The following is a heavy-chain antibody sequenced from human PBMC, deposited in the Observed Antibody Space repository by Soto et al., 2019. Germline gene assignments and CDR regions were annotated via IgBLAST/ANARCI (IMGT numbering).Heavy chain of an antibody. Sequence: QVQLVQSGAEVKKPGSSVKVSCKASGGTFSSYAISWVRQAPGQGLEWMGGIIPIFGTANYAQKFQGRVTITADESTSTAYMELSSLRSEDTAVYYCARAFIYYDSSGYYPRTLYYFDYWGQGTLVTVSS. CDR3: ARAFIYYDSSGYYPRTLYYFDY. CDR2: IIPIFGTA. D-gene: IGHD3-22*01. J-gene: IGHJ4*02. V-gene: IGHV1-69*01. CDR1: GGTFSSYA.